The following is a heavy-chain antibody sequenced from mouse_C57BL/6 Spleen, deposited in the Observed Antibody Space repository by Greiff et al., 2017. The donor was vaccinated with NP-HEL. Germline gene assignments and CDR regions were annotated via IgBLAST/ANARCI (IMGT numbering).Heavy chain of an antibody. V-gene: IGHV1-50*01. Sequence: QVQLQQPGAELVKPGASVKLSCKASGYTFTSYWMQWVKQRPGQGLEWIGEIDPSDSYTNYNQKFKGKATLTVDTSSSTAYMQLSSLTSEDSAVYYCARSRSGSSYFDYWGQGTTLTVSS. J-gene: IGHJ2*01. CDR2: IDPSDSYT. CDR1: GYTFTSYW. CDR3: ARSRSGSSYFDY. D-gene: IGHD1-1*01.